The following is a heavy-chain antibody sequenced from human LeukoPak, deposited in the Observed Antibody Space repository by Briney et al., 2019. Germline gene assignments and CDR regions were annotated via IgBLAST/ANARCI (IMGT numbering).Heavy chain of an antibody. D-gene: IGHD2-2*02. J-gene: IGHJ4*02. V-gene: IGHV3-23*01. CDR3: AKCYNSGMPGDY. CDR2: ISGSGGST. CDR1: GFTFTNYA. Sequence: GGSLRLSCAASGFTFTNYAMSWVRQAPGKGLEWVSSISGSGGSTHYADSVKGRFTISRDNSKSTFYLQMNSLRAEDTAVYYCAKCYNSGMPGDYWGQGTLVIVSS.